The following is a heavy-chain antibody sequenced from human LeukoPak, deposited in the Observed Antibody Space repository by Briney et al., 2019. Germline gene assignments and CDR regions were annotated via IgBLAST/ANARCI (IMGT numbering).Heavy chain of an antibody. V-gene: IGHV3-74*01. CDR3: ARGRQGDAFDI. CDR1: GFTFSNFW. J-gene: IGHJ3*02. Sequence: GGSLRLSCAASGFTFSNFWMHWVRQAPGKGLAWVSRVNSDGSSTSYADSVKGRFTISRDNAKNTLFLQMNSLRAGDTAVYYCARGRQGDAFDIWGQGTMVTVSS. CDR2: VNSDGSST.